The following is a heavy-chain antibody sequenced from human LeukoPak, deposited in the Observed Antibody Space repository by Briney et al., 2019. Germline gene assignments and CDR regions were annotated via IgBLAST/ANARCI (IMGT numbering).Heavy chain of an antibody. D-gene: IGHD3-3*01. V-gene: IGHV1-46*01. Sequence: ASVKVSCKATGYVFINHYIHWVRQAPGQGPEWMGIINPSGGGTSYAQKFQGRVTMTSDSSTRSVYMELSSLRSEDTAVYYCARFYDVGSGYFDFWGQGTLVTVSS. J-gene: IGHJ4*02. CDR1: GYVFINHY. CDR2: INPSGGGT. CDR3: ARFYDVGSGYFDF.